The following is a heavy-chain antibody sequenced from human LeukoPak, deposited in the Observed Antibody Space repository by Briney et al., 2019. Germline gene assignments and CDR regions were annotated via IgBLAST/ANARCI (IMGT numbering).Heavy chain of an antibody. Sequence: PSETLSLTCTVSGGSISTYYWNWIRQPPGKGLEWIGYIYYGGNTNYSPSLMSRVTISVDTSKNQFSLKLSSVTAADTAVYYCAREGTLVRGALDAFDIWGQGTMVTVSS. V-gene: IGHV4-59*01. J-gene: IGHJ3*02. D-gene: IGHD3-10*01. CDR1: GGSISTYY. CDR2: IYYGGNT. CDR3: AREGTLVRGALDAFDI.